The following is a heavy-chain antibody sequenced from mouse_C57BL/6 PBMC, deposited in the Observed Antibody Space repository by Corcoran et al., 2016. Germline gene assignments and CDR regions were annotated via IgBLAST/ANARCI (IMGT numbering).Heavy chain of an antibody. CDR2: INTYSGVP. Sequence: QIQLVQSGPELKKPGETVKISCTASGYTFTTYGMSWVKQAPGKGLKWMGWINTYSGVPTYADDFKGRFAFSLETSASTAYLQINNLKNEDTATYFCARSPTTVVARYFDYWGQGTTLTVSA. CDR1: GYTFTTYG. V-gene: IGHV9-3*01. CDR3: ARSPTTVVARYFDY. J-gene: IGHJ2*01. D-gene: IGHD1-1*01.